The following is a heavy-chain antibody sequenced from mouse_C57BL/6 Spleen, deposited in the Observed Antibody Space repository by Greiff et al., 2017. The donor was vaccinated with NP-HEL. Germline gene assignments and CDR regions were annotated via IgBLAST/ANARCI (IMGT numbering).Heavy chain of an antibody. J-gene: IGHJ2*01. V-gene: IGHV1-59*01. D-gene: IGHD2-13*01. Sequence: QVQLKESGAELVRPGTSVKLSCKASGYTFTSYWMHWVKQRPGQGLEWIGVIDPSDSYTNYNQKFKGKATLTVDTSSSTAYMQLSSLTSEDSAVYYCARKGEDYWGQGTTLTVSS. CDR1: GYTFTSYW. CDR3: ARKGEDY. CDR2: IDPSDSYT.